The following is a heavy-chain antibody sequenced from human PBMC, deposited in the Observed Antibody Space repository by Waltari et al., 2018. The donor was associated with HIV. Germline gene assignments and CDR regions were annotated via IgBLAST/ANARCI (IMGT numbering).Heavy chain of an antibody. CDR3: ANMGDSSGWGHYYGMDV. CDR1: GGSISSSSYY. D-gene: IGHD6-19*01. CDR2: IYYSGST. J-gene: IGHJ6*02. V-gene: IGHV4-39*01. Sequence: QLQLQESGPGLVKPSETLSLTCTVSGGSISSSSYYWGWIRQPPGKGLEWIGSIYYSGSTYYNPSLKSRVTISVDTSKNQFSLKLSSVTTADTAVYYCANMGDSSGWGHYYGMDVWGQGTTVTVSS.